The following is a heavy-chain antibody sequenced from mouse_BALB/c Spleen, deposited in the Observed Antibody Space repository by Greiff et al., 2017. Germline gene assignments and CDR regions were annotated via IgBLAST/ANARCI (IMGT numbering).Heavy chain of an antibody. CDR3: ARYRWDEGDYYAMDY. CDR2: ISYSGST. J-gene: IGHJ4*01. D-gene: IGHD4-1*01. CDR1: GDSITSGY. V-gene: IGHV3-8*02. Sequence: EVKLVESGPSLVKPSQTLSLTCSVTGDSITSGYWNWIRKFPGNKLEYMGYISYSGSTYYNPSLKSRISITRDTSKNQYYLQLNSVTTEDTATYYCARYRWDEGDYYAMDYWGQGTSVTVSS.